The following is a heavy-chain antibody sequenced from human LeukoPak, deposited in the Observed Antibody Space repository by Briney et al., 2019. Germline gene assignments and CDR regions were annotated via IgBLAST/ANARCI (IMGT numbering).Heavy chain of an antibody. V-gene: IGHV4-4*07. D-gene: IGHD3-22*01. J-gene: IGHJ5*02. Sequence: SETLSLTCTVSGGSISSYYWSWIRQPAGKGLEWIGRIYTSGSTNYNPSLESRVTISVDTSKNQFSLKLSSVTAADTAVYYCARRMYYYDSSGYGGYWLDPWGQGTLVTVSS. CDR1: GGSISSYY. CDR3: ARRMYYYDSSGYGGYWLDP. CDR2: IYTSGST.